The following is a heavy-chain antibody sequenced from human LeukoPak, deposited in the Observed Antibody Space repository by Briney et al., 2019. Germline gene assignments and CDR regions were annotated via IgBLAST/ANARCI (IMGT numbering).Heavy chain of an antibody. D-gene: IGHD3-16*02. CDR2: ISAYNGNT. J-gene: IGHJ4*02. CDR3: ARGSLDYVWGSYRYTEGIDY. Sequence: ASVKVSCKASGYTFTSYGISWVRQAPGQGLEWMGWISAYNGNTNYAQKLQGRVTMTTDTSTSTAYMERRSPRSDDTAVYYCARGSLDYVWGSYRYTEGIDYWGQGTLVTVSP. V-gene: IGHV1-18*01. CDR1: GYTFTSYG.